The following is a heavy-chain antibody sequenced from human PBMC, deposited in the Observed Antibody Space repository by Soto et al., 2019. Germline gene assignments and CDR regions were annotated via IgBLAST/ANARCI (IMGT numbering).Heavy chain of an antibody. D-gene: IGHD2-15*01. CDR2: ISSSSSYI. V-gene: IGHV3-21*01. J-gene: IGHJ3*02. CDR3: ARVGYCSGGSCYSGAFDI. CDR1: GFTFSSYS. Sequence: GGSLRLSCAASGFTFSSYSMNWVRQAPGKGLEWVSSISSSSSYIYYADSVKGRFTISRDNAKNSLYLQMNSLRAEDTAVYYCARVGYCSGGSCYSGAFDIWGQGTMVTVSS.